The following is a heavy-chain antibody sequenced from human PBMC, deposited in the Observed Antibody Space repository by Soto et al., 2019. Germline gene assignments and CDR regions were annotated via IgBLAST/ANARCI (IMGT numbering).Heavy chain of an antibody. V-gene: IGHV4-4*07. Sequence: PSETLSLTCTVSGGSISSYYWSWIRQPAGKGLEWIGRIYTSGSTNYNPSLKSRVTMSVDTSKNQFSLKLSSVTAADTAVYYCARGGSRRLEVADFDYWGQGTLVTVSS. CDR3: ARGGSRRLEVADFDY. CDR1: GGSISSYY. CDR2: IYTSGST. J-gene: IGHJ4*02. D-gene: IGHD6-19*01.